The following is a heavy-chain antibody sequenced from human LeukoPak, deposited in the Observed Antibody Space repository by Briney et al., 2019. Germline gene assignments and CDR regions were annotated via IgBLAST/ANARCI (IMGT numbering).Heavy chain of an antibody. CDR1: GYTFTSYD. CDR3: ARDDVWFGENY. J-gene: IGHJ4*02. CDR2: MNPNSGNT. V-gene: IGHV1-8*01. Sequence: ASVKVSCKASGYTFTSYDINWVRQATGQGLEWMGWMNPNSGNTGYAQKFQGRVTMTRNTSISTAYVKLSSLRSEDTAVYYCARDDVWFGENYWGQGTLVTVSS. D-gene: IGHD3-10*01.